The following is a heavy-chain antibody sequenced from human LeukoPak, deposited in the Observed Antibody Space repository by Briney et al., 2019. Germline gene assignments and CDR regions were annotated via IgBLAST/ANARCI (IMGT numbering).Heavy chain of an antibody. CDR2: ISDSGGAI. CDR1: GFTFSTYA. V-gene: IGHV3-23*01. Sequence: GGSLRLSCAASGFTFSTYALNWVRQAPGKGLEWVSAISDSGGAIFYADSVKGRFTMSRDNSKNSLFLQMNSLRAEDTALYYCARGSDSGYVPFDYWGQGTLVTVSS. D-gene: IGHD5-12*01. CDR3: ARGSDSGYVPFDY. J-gene: IGHJ4*02.